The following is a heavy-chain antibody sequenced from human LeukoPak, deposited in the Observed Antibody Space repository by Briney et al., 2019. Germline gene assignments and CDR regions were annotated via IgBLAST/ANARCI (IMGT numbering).Heavy chain of an antibody. V-gene: IGHV3-7*01. Sequence: AGGSLRLSYAASGFTFSSYWMSWVRQAPGKGPEWVANIKQDGSEKYYVDSVKGRFTISRDNAKNSLYLQMNSLRAEDTAVYYCARTLLTAMVSDYWGQGTLVTVSS. D-gene: IGHD5-18*01. CDR2: IKQDGSEK. CDR3: ARTLLTAMVSDY. J-gene: IGHJ4*02. CDR1: GFTFSSYW.